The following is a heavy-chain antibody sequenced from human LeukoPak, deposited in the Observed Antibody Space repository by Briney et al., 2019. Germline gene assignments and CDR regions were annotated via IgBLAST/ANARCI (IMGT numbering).Heavy chain of an antibody. Sequence: SETLSLTCSVSGGSISNYYWSWIRQPPGKGLEWIGHIYSSGSTYYNPSLKSRVTISVDTSKNQFSLKLSSVTAADTAVYYCARCIIGDSSGYSPFDYWGQGTLVTVSS. CDR3: ARCIIGDSSGYSPFDY. J-gene: IGHJ4*02. CDR1: GGSISNYY. D-gene: IGHD3-22*01. CDR2: IYSSGST. V-gene: IGHV4-59*12.